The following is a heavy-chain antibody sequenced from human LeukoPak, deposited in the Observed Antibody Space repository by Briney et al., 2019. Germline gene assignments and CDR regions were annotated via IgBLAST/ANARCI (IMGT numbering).Heavy chain of an antibody. CDR3: ARVGSGSYYEEYYFDY. Sequence: SETLSLTCTVSGGSISSYYWGWIRQPAGKGLEWIGRIYTSGSTSYNPSLKSRVTMSVDTSKNQFSLKLSSVTAADTAVYYCARVGSGSYYEEYYFDYWGQGTLVTVSS. V-gene: IGHV4-4*07. D-gene: IGHD1-26*01. J-gene: IGHJ4*02. CDR2: IYTSGST. CDR1: GGSISSYY.